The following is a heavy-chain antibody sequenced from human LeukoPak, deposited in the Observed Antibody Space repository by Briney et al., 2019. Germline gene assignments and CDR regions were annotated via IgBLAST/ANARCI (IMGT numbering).Heavy chain of an antibody. CDR1: GFTFSDYY. J-gene: IGHJ4*02. CDR2: ISSSGSTI. CDR3: ARAISYDSWSGYYHAPGY. V-gene: IGHV3-11*01. Sequence: GGSLRLSCAASGFTFSDYYMSWIRQAPGKGLEWVSYISSSGSTIYYADSVKGRFTISRDNAKNSLYLQMNSLRAEDTAVYYCARAISYDSWSGYYHAPGYWGQGTLVTVSS. D-gene: IGHD3-3*01.